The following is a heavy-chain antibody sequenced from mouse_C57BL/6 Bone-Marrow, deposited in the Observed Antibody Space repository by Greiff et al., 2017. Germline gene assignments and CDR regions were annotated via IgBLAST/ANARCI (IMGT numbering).Heavy chain of an antibody. CDR3: ASSYYDYDEYFDV. D-gene: IGHD2-4*01. CDR1: GYTFTSYW. V-gene: IGHV1-69*01. CDR2: IDPSDSYT. J-gene: IGHJ1*03. Sequence: QVQLQQPGAELVMPGASVKLSCTASGYTFTSYWMHWVKQRPGKGLEWIGEIDPSDSYTNYNQKFKGKSTLTVDKSSSTAYMQLSSLTSEDSAVYYCASSYYDYDEYFDVWGTGTTVTVSS.